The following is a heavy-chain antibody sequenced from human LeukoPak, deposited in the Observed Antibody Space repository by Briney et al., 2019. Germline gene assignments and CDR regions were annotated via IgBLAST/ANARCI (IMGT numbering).Heavy chain of an antibody. J-gene: IGHJ4*02. D-gene: IGHD3-3*01. CDR1: GGSFSGYY. CDR2: INHSGST. V-gene: IGHV4-34*01. Sequence: SETLSLTCAVYGGSFSGYYWSWIRQPPGKGLEWIGEINHSGSTNYNPSLKSRVTISVDTSKNQFSLKLSSVTAADTAVYYCARLGAPYDFWSGYYIAGYCFDYWGQGTLVTVSS. CDR3: ARLGAPYDFWSGYYIAGYCFDY.